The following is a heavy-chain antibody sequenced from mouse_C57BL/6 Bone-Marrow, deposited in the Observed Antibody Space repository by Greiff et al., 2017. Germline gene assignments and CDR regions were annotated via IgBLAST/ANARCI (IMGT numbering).Heavy chain of an antibody. Sequence: EVKLVESGPVLVKPGASVKMSCKASGYTFTDYYMNWVKQSHGKSLEWIGVINPYNGGTSYNQKFKGKATLTVDKSSSTAYMELNSLTSEDSAVYYCARLGRNYWGQGTTLTVSS. J-gene: IGHJ2*01. V-gene: IGHV1-19*01. CDR2: INPYNGGT. D-gene: IGHD4-1*01. CDR3: ARLGRNY. CDR1: GYTFTDYY.